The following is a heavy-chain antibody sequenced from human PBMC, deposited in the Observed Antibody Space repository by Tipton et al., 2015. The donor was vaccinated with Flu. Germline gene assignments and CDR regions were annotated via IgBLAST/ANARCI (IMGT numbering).Heavy chain of an antibody. CDR3: ARLSYYDVDLKNFYFDY. D-gene: IGHD3-10*02. CDR2: IYPSGTT. J-gene: IGHJ4*02. V-gene: IGHV4-39*01. Sequence: GLVKPSETLSLTCTVSSGSIRSTNYFCAWIRQPPGKRLELIGSIYPSGTTYYNPSLKSRVTISVDTSKSQFSLMLRSVTAADTAVYYCARLSYYDVDLKNFYFDYWGQGALVTGSS. CDR1: SGSIRSTNYF.